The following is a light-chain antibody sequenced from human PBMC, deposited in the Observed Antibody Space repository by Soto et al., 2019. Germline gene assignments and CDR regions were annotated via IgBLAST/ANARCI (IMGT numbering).Light chain of an antibody. V-gene: IGKV3-15*01. Sequence: DIVMQTSPAALSVYLRDRVTLSCRASQSVSANLAWYQQRPGQAPRLLIYGISTRAPDAPDRFSGSGSGTEFTLTISSLQSEDSAVYYCQQYNIWPWPVGQGTKV. CDR3: QQYNIWPWP. CDR2: GIS. J-gene: IGKJ1*01. CDR1: QSVSAN.